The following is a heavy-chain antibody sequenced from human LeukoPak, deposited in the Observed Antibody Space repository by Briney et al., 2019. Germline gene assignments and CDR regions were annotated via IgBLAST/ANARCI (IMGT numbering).Heavy chain of an antibody. CDR3: AKDLIVVVPAAIRIFEEYYYYYMDV. D-gene: IGHD2-2*01. J-gene: IGHJ6*03. V-gene: IGHV3-30*02. CDR1: GFTFSSYG. CDR2: IRYDGSNK. Sequence: GGSLRLSCAASGFTFSSYGMHWVRQAPGKGLEWVAFIRYDGSNKYYADSVKGRFTISRDNSKNTLYLQMNSLRAEDTAVYYCAKDLIVVVPAAIRIFEEYYYYYMDVWGQGTLVTVSS.